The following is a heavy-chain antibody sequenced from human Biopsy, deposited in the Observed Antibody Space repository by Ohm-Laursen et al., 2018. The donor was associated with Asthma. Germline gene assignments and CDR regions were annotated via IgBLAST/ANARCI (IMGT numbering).Heavy chain of an antibody. V-gene: IGHV1-69*11. CDR3: ARGPDYVWTSGALDY. CDR1: ARTFSSNS. J-gene: IGHJ4*02. Sequence: SEKASCKPYARTFSSNSINSARQPPGHGLEWMGRIIPILHPTNYAQKFQGRVTISSDDSRSTAYIEMSSLSSEDTALYYCARGPDYVWTSGALDYWGQGTLVTVSS. CDR2: IIPILHPT. D-gene: IGHD3-16*01.